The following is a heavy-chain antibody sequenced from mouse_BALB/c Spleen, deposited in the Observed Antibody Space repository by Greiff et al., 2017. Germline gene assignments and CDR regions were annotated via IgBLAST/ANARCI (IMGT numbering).Heavy chain of an antibody. Sequence: EVMLVESGGGLVQPGGSRKLSCAASGFTFSSFGMHWVRQAPEKGLEWVAYISSGSSTIYYADTVKGRFTISRDNPKNTLFLQMTSLRSEDTAMYYCARRGGTGYWYFDVWGAGTTVTVSS. J-gene: IGHJ1*01. D-gene: IGHD4-1*01. CDR3: ARRGGTGYWYFDV. CDR2: ISSGSSTI. V-gene: IGHV5-17*02. CDR1: GFTFSSFG.